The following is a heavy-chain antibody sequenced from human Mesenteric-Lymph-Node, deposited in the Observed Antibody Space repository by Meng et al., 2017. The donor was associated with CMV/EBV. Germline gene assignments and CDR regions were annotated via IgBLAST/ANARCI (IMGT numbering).Heavy chain of an antibody. V-gene: IGHV1-69*08. CDR1: GDTFSSYT. CDR3: ARDPGT. J-gene: IGHJ5*02. Sequence: QVQLVQSGVEVKKPESSVKVSCKASGDTFSSYTISWVRQAPGQGLEWMGRIIPVLDAPNYAPKFQGRVTITADKSTSTAYMELSSLRSEDTAVYYCARDPGTWGQGTLVTVSS. CDR2: IIPVLDAP.